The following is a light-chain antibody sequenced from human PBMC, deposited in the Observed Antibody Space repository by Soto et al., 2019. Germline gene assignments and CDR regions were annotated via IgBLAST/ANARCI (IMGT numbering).Light chain of an antibody. CDR1: QSVSSSY. J-gene: IGKJ1*01. CDR2: GAY. Sequence: MLSQSACALSLSTGERATLSCRVSQSVSSSYLACYQQKPGQAPRLLMYGAYSRATGIPDRFSGTGSATDFTLTISRLEPEDFAVYYCQQYAFSPKTFAQRTKV. V-gene: IGKV3-20*01. CDR3: QQYAFSPKT.